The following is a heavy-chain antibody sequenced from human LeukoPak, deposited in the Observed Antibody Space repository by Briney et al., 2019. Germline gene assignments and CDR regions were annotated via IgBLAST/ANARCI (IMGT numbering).Heavy chain of an antibody. Sequence: PGGSLRLSCAASGFTVSSNYMSWVRQAPGKGLEWVSVIYSGGSTYYADSVKGRFAISRDNSKNTLYLQMNSLRAEDTAVYYCARDKSYPAFDIWGQGTMVTVSS. CDR2: IYSGGST. CDR3: ARDKSYPAFDI. CDR1: GFTVSSNY. J-gene: IGHJ3*02. V-gene: IGHV3-53*01.